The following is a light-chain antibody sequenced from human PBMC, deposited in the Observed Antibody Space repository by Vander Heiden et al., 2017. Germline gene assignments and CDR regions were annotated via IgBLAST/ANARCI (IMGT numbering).Light chain of an antibody. Sequence: DIQMTQSPPSLPASVGDRLTIPCRASQSISSYSTWYQQKPGKAPKLLIYAASSLQSGVPSRFSGSGSGTDFTLTISSLQPEDFATYYWQQSYSTPRTFGQGTKLEIK. CDR3: QQSYSTPRT. CDR1: QSISSY. CDR2: AAS. V-gene: IGKV1-39*01. J-gene: IGKJ2*01.